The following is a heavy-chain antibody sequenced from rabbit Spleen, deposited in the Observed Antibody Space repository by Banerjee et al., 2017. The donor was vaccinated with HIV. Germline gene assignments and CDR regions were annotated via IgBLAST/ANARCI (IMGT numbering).Heavy chain of an antibody. CDR2: IYGGSSGST. V-gene: IGHV1S40*01. CDR1: GFDLNSYYY. J-gene: IGHJ4*01. Sequence: QSLEESGGGLVKPEGSLTLTCKTSGFDLNSYYYMCWVRQAPGKGLEWIACIYGGSSGSTYYASWAKGRFTISKTSSTTVTLQMTSLTAADTATYFCAREVEIYGGYAGSGWNFYLWGQGTLVTV. CDR3: AREVEIYGGYAGSGWNFYL. D-gene: IGHD3-3*01.